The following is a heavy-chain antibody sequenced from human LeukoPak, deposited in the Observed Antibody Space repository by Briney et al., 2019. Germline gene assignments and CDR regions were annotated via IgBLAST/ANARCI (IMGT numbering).Heavy chain of an antibody. CDR3: VRDVGAVRGEVYFDY. CDR2: ITGSGPYM. D-gene: IGHD3-10*01. Sequence: GGSLRLSCAASGFTFSTFAMHWVRLSPGKGLEWVSSITGSGPYMLYADSVRHRFTISRDNTKNLLYLEMSSLRAEDTAMYFCVRDVGAVRGEVYFDYWGQGTLVTVSS. CDR1: GFTFSTFA. J-gene: IGHJ4*02. V-gene: IGHV3-21*06.